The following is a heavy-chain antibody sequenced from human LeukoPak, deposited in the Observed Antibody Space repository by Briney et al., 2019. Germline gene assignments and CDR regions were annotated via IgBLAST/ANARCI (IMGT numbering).Heavy chain of an antibody. J-gene: IGHJ4*02. CDR2: INHSGST. D-gene: IGHD6-19*01. CDR3: AREGEAVAGYYFDY. V-gene: IGHV4-34*01. CDR1: GGSFSGYY. Sequence: SETLSLTCAVYGGSFSGYYWSWIRQPPGKGLEWIGEINHSGSTNYNPSLKSRVTISVDTSKNRFSPKLSSVTAADTAVYYCAREGEAVAGYYFDYWGQGTLVTVSS.